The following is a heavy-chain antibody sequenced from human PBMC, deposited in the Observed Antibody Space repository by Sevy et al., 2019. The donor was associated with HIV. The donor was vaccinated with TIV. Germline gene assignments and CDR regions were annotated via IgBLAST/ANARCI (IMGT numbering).Heavy chain of an antibody. D-gene: IGHD2-15*01. Sequence: GGSLRLSCAASGFIFSSYGMHWVRQAPGKGLEWVAVISHAGSSEDYADSVKGRFTISRDNSKNTLYLQMNSLRADDVAVYYCAKGLRSYCSDYYYYGMDVWGLGTTVTVSS. CDR1: GFIFSSYG. CDR2: ISHAGSSE. J-gene: IGHJ6*02. CDR3: AKGLRSYCSDYYYYGMDV. V-gene: IGHV3-30*18.